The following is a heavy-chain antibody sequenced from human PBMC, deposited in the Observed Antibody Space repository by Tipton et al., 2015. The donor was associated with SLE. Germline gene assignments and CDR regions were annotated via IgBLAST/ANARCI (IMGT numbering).Heavy chain of an antibody. J-gene: IGHJ6*03. D-gene: IGHD2-21*01. V-gene: IGHV3-21*01. Sequence: SLRLSCAASGFIFDDYAMHWVRQAPGKGPEWVSSISSSSSYIYYADSVKGRFTISRDNAKNSLYLQMNSLRAEDTAVYYCARVFLMYYYYMDVWGKGTTVTVSS. CDR2: ISSSSSYI. CDR3: ARVFLMYYYYMDV. CDR1: GFIFDDYA.